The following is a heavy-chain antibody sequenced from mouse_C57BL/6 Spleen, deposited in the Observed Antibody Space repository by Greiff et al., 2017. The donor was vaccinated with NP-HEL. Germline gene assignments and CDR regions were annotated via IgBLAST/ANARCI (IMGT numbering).Heavy chain of an antibody. J-gene: IGHJ2*01. V-gene: IGHV1-52*01. CDR3: ARGLITTVVALDY. Sequence: VQLQQPGAELVRPGSSVKLSCKASGYTFTSYWMHWVKQRPIQGLEWIGNIDPSDSEPHYNQQFKDKATLTVDKSSSTAYMQLSSLTSEDSAVYYCARGLITTVVALDYWGQGTTLTVSS. CDR2: IDPSDSEP. CDR1: GYTFTSYW. D-gene: IGHD1-1*01.